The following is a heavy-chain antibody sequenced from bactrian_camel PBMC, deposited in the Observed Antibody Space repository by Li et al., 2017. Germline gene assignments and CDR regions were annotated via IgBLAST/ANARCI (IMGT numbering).Heavy chain of an antibody. D-gene: IGHD3*01. J-gene: IGHJ4*01. CDR1: EYTSRSNC. Sequence: LVESGGGSVQTGGSLKLSCSSSEYTSRSNCMAWFRQAPGKEREGVARIYTGSGNTYYADSVKGRFTISQDNAKNTVYLQMNSLKPEDTAMYYCAARGPYLARRANFEGQGTQVTVS. V-gene: IGHV3S25*01. CDR2: IYTGSGNT.